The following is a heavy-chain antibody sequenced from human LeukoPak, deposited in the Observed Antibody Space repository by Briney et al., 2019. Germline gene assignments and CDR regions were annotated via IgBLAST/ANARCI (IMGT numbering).Heavy chain of an antibody. CDR3: ARGFYGYNWFDN. CDR2: IYTTGST. CDR1: GGSISTYY. V-gene: IGHV4-4*09. D-gene: IGHD5-24*01. Sequence: SETLSLTCTVSGGSISTYYWSWIRQPPGKGLEWIGYIYTTGSTNYIPFLKSRVTMSMDTSENQFSLKLSSVTAADTAVYYCARGFYGYNWFDNWGQGTLVTVSS. J-gene: IGHJ4*02.